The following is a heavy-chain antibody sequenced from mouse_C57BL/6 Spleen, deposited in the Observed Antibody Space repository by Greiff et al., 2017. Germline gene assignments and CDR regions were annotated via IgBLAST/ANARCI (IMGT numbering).Heavy chain of an antibody. J-gene: IGHJ2*01. V-gene: IGHV5-9-1*02. CDR2: ISSGGDYI. Sequence: EVKLMESGEGLVKPGGSLKLSCAASGFTFSSYAMSWVRQTPEKRLEWVAYISSGGDYIYYADTVKGRFTISSDNARNTLYLNMSSLKSEDTAMYDCTSITTGSGNFDYWGQGTTLTVSS. D-gene: IGHD1-1*01. CDR1: GFTFSSYA. CDR3: TSITTGSGNFDY.